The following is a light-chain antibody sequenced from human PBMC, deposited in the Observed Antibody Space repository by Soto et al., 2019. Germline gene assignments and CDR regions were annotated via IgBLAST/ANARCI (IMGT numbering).Light chain of an antibody. J-gene: IGKJ2*01. V-gene: IGKV1-5*01. CDR1: QSINSW. Sequence: DIQMTQSLSTLSASVGDRVTITCRASQSINSWLAWYQQKPGKAPNLLISDASSLESGVPSRFSGSGSGTEFTLTISSLQPGDFATYYCQQYNYYPYTFGQGTKLEIK. CDR3: QQYNYYPYT. CDR2: DAS.